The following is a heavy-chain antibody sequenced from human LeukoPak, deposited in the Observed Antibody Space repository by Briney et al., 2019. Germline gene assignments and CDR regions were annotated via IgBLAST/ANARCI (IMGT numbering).Heavy chain of an antibody. CDR2: ITGDGTTT. CDR3: ARPLVSGSLAY. CDR1: GFTFSGHW. Sequence: PGGSLRLSCAGTGFTFSGHWMHWVRQAPGEGLVWVSRITGDGTTTNYADSVKGRFTISRDNTKNTLFLQMNSLRAEDTAIYYCARPLVSGSLAYWGQGTLVTVSS. D-gene: IGHD3-10*01. V-gene: IGHV3-74*01. J-gene: IGHJ4*02.